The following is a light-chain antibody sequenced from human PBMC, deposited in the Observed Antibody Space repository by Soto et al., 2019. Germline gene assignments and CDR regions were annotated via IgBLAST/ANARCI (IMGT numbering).Light chain of an antibody. Sequence: DIQMTQSPSSVSASVVDRVTITCRASQGISSWLAWYQQKPGKAPNLLIYAASSLQSGGPSRFSGRGSGTEFNRTISSLQTEDVETYYCEQANSFPRGFGQGTKLEIK. CDR2: AAS. CDR3: EQANSFPRG. CDR1: QGISSW. V-gene: IGKV1-12*01. J-gene: IGKJ2*03.